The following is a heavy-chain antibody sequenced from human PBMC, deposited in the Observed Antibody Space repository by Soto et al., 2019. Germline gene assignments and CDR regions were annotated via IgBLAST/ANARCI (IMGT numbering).Heavy chain of an antibody. J-gene: IGHJ4*02. V-gene: IGHV1-69*01. CDR2: ILPKFGTA. D-gene: IGHD3-10*01. CDR1: GGSSNNNA. CDR3: ATLQGSGTYYDDDY. Sequence: QVQLVQSGAEVRMPGSSVKVSCRASGGSSNNNANSWVRQAPGQGLEWMGGILPKFGTANYAQKFRGRLTITADESTRTIYMELRSLRSEDTALYYCATLQGSGTYYDDDYCGLGTQVTVSS.